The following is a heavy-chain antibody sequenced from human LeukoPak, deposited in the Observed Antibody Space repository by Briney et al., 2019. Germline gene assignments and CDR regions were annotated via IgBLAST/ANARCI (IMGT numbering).Heavy chain of an antibody. CDR1: GGSISSSSYY. CDR2: IYYSGNT. J-gene: IGHJ4*02. CDR3: ASIYCSSTSCAIGLVDY. Sequence: TSETRSLTCTVSGGSISSSSYYWGWIRQPPGKGLEWIGSIYYSGNTYYNPSLKSRVTISVDTSKNQFSLKLSSVTAADTAVYYCASIYCSSTSCAIGLVDYWGQGTLVTVSS. D-gene: IGHD2-2*01. V-gene: IGHV4-39*01.